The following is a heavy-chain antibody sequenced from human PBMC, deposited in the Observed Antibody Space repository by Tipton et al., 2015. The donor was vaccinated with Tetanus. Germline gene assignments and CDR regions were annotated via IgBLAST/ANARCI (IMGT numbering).Heavy chain of an antibody. V-gene: IGHV4-59*01. CDR2: VYSSGST. J-gene: IGHJ4*02. CDR1: SGSIRSYY. Sequence: TLSLTCTVSSGSIRSYYWSWIRQPPGTGLEWIGYVYSSGSTNYNPSLKSRVTISVDTSKNQFSLKLSSVTAADTAVYYCARVGFGYSGYHFYGYWGQGTLVTVSS. CDR3: ARVGFGYSGYHFYGY. D-gene: IGHD5-12*01.